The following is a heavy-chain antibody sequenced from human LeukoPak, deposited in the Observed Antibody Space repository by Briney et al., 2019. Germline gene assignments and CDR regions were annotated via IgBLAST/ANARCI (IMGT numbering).Heavy chain of an antibody. Sequence: KPGGSLRLSCAASGFTFSDYYMSWIRQAPGKGLEWVSYISSSSSYTNYADSVKGRFTISRDNAKNSLYLQMNSLRAEDTAVYYCARTTSERGLWFGELSPEFDYWGQGTLVTVSS. V-gene: IGHV3-11*06. D-gene: IGHD3-10*01. CDR1: GFTFSDYY. J-gene: IGHJ4*02. CDR2: ISSSSSYT. CDR3: ARTTSERGLWFGELSPEFDY.